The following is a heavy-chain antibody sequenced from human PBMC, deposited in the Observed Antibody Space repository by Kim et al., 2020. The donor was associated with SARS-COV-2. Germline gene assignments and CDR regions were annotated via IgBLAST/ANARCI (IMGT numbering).Heavy chain of an antibody. CDR3: ARNYDSSGYYLKSYYFGD. CDR2: IYYSGST. D-gene: IGHD3-22*01. V-gene: IGHV4-39*01. J-gene: IGHJ4*02. CDR1: GGSISSSSYY. Sequence: SETLSLTCTVSGGSISSSSYYWGWIRQPPGKGLEWIGSIYYSGSTYYNPSLKSRVTISVDTSKNQFSLKLSSVTAAGTAVYYCARNYDSSGYYLKSYYFGDWGEGTLVTVSS.